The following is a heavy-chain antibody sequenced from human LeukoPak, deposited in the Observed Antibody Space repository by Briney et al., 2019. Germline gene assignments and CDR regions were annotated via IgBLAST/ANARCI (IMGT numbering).Heavy chain of an antibody. CDR3: AKDRYCSGGSCYGGFDY. CDR1: GFTFSSYA. J-gene: IGHJ4*02. CDR2: ISGSGGST. V-gene: IGHV3-23*01. Sequence: GGSLRLSCAASGFTFSSYAMSWARQAPGKGLEWVSAISGSGGSTYYADSVKGRFTISRDNSKNTLYLQMNSLRAEDTAVYYCAKDRYCSGGSCYGGFDYWGQGTLVTVSS. D-gene: IGHD2-15*01.